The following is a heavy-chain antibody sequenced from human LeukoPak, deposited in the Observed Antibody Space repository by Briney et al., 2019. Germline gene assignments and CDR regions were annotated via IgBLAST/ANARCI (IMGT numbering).Heavy chain of an antibody. CDR2: IYYSGST. CDR3: AREYIAVAGTRFDP. CDR1: GGSISSYY. V-gene: IGHV4-59*01. J-gene: IGHJ5*02. D-gene: IGHD6-19*01. Sequence: SETLSLTCTVSGGSISSYYWSWIRQPPGKGLEWIGYIYYSGSTNYNPSLKSRVTISVDTSENQFSLKLSSVTAADTAVYYCAREYIAVAGTRFDPWGQGTLVTVSS.